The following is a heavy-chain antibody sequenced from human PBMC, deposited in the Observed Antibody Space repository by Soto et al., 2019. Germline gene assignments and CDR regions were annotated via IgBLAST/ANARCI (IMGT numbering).Heavy chain of an antibody. J-gene: IGHJ4*02. CDR2: ITSDTRTI. V-gene: IGHV3-48*02. CDR1: GFTFKDYV. CDR3: ARVRGTALVTSYLDY. Sequence: PGGSLILSCAGSGFTFKDYVMNLSRQAIGKGLEWVSFITSDTRTIIYADSVRGRFTISRDNTKNSLYLQMNSLRDDDTAVYYCARVRGTALVTSYLDYWGQGTLVTVSS. D-gene: IGHD6-13*01.